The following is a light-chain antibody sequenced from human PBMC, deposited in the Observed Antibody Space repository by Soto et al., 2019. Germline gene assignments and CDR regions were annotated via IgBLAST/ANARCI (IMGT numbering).Light chain of an antibody. CDR2: DAS. CDR1: QSVSSY. Sequence: EIVLTQSPATLSLSPGERATLSCRASQSVSSYLAWYQQKPGQAPRLLIYDASNRATGIPARFSGSGSGTDFTLTSSSLEPEELAVYYCQKRSNWPLTFGGGTKVEIK. J-gene: IGKJ4*01. CDR3: QKRSNWPLT. V-gene: IGKV3-11*01.